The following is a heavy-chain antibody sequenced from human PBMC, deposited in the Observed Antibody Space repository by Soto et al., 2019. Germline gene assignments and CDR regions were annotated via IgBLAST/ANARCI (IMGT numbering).Heavy chain of an antibody. CDR3: ASSYGSGYRAFDY. D-gene: IGHD3-10*01. CDR2: VNPIVSMS. Sequence: QVQLVQSGAEVKRPGSSVKVSCKASGATFNFYSINWVRQAPGLGLKWMGRVNPIVSMSNYAKKFQGSVTIPGDKSTSTSYMELSSLVFEETAIYYGASSYGSGYRAFDYWGQWALVTVSS. J-gene: IGHJ4*02. CDR1: GATFNFYS. V-gene: IGHV1-69*02.